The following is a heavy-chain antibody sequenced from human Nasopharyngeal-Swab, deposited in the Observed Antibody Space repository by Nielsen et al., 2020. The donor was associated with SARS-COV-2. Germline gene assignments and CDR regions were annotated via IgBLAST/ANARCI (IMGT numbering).Heavy chain of an antibody. CDR2: INHNERT. CDR1: GGSFNGFY. Sequence: SETLSLTCSVSGGSFNGFYWNWIRQAPGKGLEWIGEINHNERTNYNPSLKSRIAMLVDTSNNQVSLKVSSVSAGDTAVYYCARAGRVVDAYTGLDVWGQGTTVTVSS. D-gene: IGHD5-24*01. V-gene: IGHV4-34*01. J-gene: IGHJ6*02. CDR3: ARAGRVVDAYTGLDV.